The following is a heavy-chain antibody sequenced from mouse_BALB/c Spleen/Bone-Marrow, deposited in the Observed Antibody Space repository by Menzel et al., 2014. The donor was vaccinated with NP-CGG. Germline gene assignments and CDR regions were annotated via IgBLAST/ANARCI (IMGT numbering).Heavy chain of an antibody. CDR1: GYTFTDYA. D-gene: IGHD1-1*01. Sequence: QVQLQQSGAELVRPGVSVKISCKGSGYTFTDYAMHWVKQSPAKSLEWIGVISTYYGDASYNQKFKGKATMTVDKSSSTAYMELARLTSEDSAIYYCARESIYYYGSTLDYWGQGTTLTVSS. CDR2: ISTYYGDA. V-gene: IGHV1S137*01. CDR3: ARESIYYYGSTLDY. J-gene: IGHJ2*01.